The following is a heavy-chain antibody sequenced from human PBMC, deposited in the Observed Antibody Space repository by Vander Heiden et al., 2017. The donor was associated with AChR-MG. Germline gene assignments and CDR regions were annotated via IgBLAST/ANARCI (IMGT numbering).Heavy chain of an antibody. CDR3: ARRRSGSYLDY. J-gene: IGHJ4*02. Sequence: EVQLLESGGGLVQPGGSLRLSCAASGFTLSSYAMSWVRQAPGKGLGWVSAISGRGGSTYYADSVKGRFTISRDNSKNTLYLQMNSLRAEDTAVYYCARRRSGSYLDYWGQGPLVTLSS. CDR2: ISGRGGST. CDR1: GFTLSSYA. D-gene: IGHD3-10*01. V-gene: IGHV3-23*01.